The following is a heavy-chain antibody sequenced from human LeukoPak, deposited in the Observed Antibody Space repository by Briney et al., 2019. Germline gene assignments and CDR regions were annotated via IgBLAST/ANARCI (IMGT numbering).Heavy chain of an antibody. J-gene: IGHJ4*02. CDR2: ILYHNGNT. CDR3: AKQPGSGLFILP. V-gene: IGHV4-38-2*02. CDR1: GYSISSSYY. Sequence: SSETLSLTCTVSGYSISSSYYWGWIRQPPGKGLEWIGGILYHNGNTYYNPSLKSRVTISIDTSKNQVSLKLTSVTAADTAVYYCAKQPGSGLFILPGGQGTLVTVSS. D-gene: IGHD3/OR15-3a*01.